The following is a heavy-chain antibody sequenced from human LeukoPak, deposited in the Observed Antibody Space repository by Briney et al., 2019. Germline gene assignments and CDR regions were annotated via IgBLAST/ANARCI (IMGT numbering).Heavy chain of an antibody. J-gene: IGHJ4*02. V-gene: IGHV1-46*01. D-gene: IGHD1-26*01. CDR2: INPSGGST. CDR1: GYPFTTYY. CDR3: ARNVGSGLDY. Sequence: ASVKVSCKATGYPFTTYYLHWVRQAPGQGLEWMGFINPSGGSTSYAQNFQGRVTMTRDTSTSSVYMELTSLRSEDAAAYYCARNVGSGLDYWGQGTLLTVSS.